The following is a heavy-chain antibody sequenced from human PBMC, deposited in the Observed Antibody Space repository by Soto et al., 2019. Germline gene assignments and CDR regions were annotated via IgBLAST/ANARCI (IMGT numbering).Heavy chain of an antibody. Sequence: PGGSLRLSCAASGFTFSDPYMDWVRQAPGKGLQWVGRIKNRANSYATDYAASVKGRFTISRDDSKNPVFLQMDSLKTEDTAVYYCTRAPSYYGSGSYHWGQGTLVTVSS. CDR3: TRAPSYYGSGSYH. J-gene: IGHJ4*02. V-gene: IGHV3-72*01. D-gene: IGHD3-10*01. CDR1: GFTFSDPY. CDR2: IKNRANSYAT.